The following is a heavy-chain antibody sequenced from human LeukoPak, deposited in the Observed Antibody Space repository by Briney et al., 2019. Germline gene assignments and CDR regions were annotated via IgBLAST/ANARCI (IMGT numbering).Heavy chain of an antibody. CDR2: IIPILGIA. V-gene: IGHV1-69*04. D-gene: IGHD6-13*01. CDR1: GGTFSSYA. J-gene: IGHJ4*02. Sequence: SVKVSCKASGGTFSSYAISWVRQAPGQGLEWMGRIIPILGIANYAQKFQGRVTITADKSTSTAYMELSSLRSEDTAVYYCARDLVLKGIAAAGKAFDYWGQGTLVTVSS. CDR3: ARDLVLKGIAAAGKAFDY.